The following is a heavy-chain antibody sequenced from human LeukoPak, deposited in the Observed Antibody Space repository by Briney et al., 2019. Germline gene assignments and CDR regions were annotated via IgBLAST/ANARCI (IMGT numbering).Heavy chain of an antibody. J-gene: IGHJ4*02. V-gene: IGHV3-30*02. Sequence: GGSLRLSCAASGFTFSSYGMHWVRQAPGKGLEWVAFIRYDGSNKYYADSVKGRFTISRDNSKNTLYLQINSLRAEDTAVYYCAKEVYSYGGPDYWGQGTLVTVSS. D-gene: IGHD5-18*01. CDR2: IRYDGSNK. CDR3: AKEVYSYGGPDY. CDR1: GFTFSSYG.